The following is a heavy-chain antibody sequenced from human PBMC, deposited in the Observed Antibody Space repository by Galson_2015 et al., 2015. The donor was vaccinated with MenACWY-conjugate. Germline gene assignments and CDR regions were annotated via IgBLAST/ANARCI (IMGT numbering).Heavy chain of an antibody. J-gene: IGHJ4*02. CDR1: GFTFSGYA. CDR3: AGVLGATGQGR. V-gene: IGHV3-23*01. D-gene: IGHD1-26*01. Sequence: SLRLSCAASGFTFSGYAMSWVRQAPGKGLEWVSAISASGGGTYYADSVKGRFTIFRDNSKNTLYLQVNSLRADDTAIYYCAGVLGATGQGRWGQGTLVTVSS. CDR2: ISASGGGT.